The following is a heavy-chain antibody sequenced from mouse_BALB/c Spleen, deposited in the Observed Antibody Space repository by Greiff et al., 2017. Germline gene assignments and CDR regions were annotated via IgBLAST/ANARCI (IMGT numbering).Heavy chain of an antibody. V-gene: IGHV14-3*02. D-gene: IGHD2-4*01. CDR2: IDPANGNT. CDR3: ANYDYRYYAMDY. CDR1: GFNIKDTY. J-gene: IGHJ4*01. Sequence: EVQLQESGAELVKPGASVKLSCTASGFNIKDTYMHWVKQRPEQGLEWIGRIDPANGNTKYDPKFQGKATITADTSSNTAYLQLSSLTSEDTAVYYCANYDYRYYAMDYWGQGTSVTVSS.